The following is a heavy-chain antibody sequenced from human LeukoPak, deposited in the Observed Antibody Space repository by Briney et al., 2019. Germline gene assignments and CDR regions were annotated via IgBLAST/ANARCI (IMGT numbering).Heavy chain of an antibody. J-gene: IGHJ6*03. CDR2: INHSGST. CDR1: GGSFSGYY. CDR3: ARGRRDGYNSARGYYYYYYMDV. D-gene: IGHD5-24*01. V-gene: IGHV4-34*01. Sequence: SETLSLTCAVYGGSFSGYYWSWIRQPPGKGPEWIGEINHSGSTNYNPSLKSRVTISVDTSKNQFSLKLSSVTAADTAVYYCARGRRDGYNSARGYYYYYYMDVWGKGTTVTVSS.